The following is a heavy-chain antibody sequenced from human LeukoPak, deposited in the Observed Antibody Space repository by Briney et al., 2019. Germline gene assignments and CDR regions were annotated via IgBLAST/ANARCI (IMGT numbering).Heavy chain of an antibody. CDR2: ISGSGGST. CDR3: VKGRYYDSSGYMVRYYFDY. V-gene: IGHV3-23*01. Sequence: GGSLRLSCAASGFTFSSYAMSWVRQAPGKGLEWVSAISGSGGSTYYADSVKGRFTTSRDNSKNTLYLQMNSLRAEDTAVYYCVKGRYYDSSGYMVRYYFDYWGQGTLVTVSS. J-gene: IGHJ4*02. CDR1: GFTFSSYA. D-gene: IGHD3-22*01.